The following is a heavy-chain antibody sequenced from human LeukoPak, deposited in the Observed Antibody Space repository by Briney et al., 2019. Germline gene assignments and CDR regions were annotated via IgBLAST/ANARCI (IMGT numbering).Heavy chain of an antibody. CDR2: IYYSGST. J-gene: IGHJ5*02. CDR1: GGSISSSSYY. Sequence: SETLSLTCTVSGGSISSSSYYWGWIRQPPGKGLEWIGSIYYSGSTYYNPSLKSRVTISVDTSKNQFSLKLSSVTAADTAVYYCASLRITMIVVRNRFDPWGQGTLVTVSS. CDR3: ASLRITMIVVRNRFDP. V-gene: IGHV4-39*01. D-gene: IGHD3-22*01.